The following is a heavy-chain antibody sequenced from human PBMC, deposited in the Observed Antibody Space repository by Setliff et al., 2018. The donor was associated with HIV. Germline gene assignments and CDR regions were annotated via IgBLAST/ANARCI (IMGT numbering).Heavy chain of an antibody. CDR3: ARHARGSRDSWFAQAYSFNY. Sequence: PSETLSLTCSVSGGSISSSYYYWGWIRQPPGKGLEWIGAIYYTGNTFYNPSLKSRISISVDTSKYYLPLTLTSVSAADTATYFCARHARGSRDSWFAQAYSFNYWGQGVLVTVSS. CDR2: IYYTGNT. V-gene: IGHV4-39*02. D-gene: IGHD3-10*01. J-gene: IGHJ4*02. CDR1: GGSISSSYYY.